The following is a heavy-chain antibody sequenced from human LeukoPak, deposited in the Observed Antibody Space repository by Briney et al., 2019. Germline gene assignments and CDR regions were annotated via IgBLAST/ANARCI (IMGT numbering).Heavy chain of an antibody. Sequence: SETLSLTCTVSGGSISSYYWSWIRQPPGKGLEWIGYIYYRGSTNYNPSLKSRVTISVDTSKNQFSLKLSSVTAADTAVYYCARATYSSSWHFDYWGQGTLVTVSS. CDR1: GGSISSYY. CDR3: ARATYSSSWHFDY. J-gene: IGHJ4*02. CDR2: IYYRGST. D-gene: IGHD6-13*01. V-gene: IGHV4-59*01.